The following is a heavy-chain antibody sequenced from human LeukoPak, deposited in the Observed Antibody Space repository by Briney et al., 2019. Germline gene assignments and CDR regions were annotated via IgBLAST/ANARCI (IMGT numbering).Heavy chain of an antibody. D-gene: IGHD1-26*01. CDR3: ARGPRGGSYFVDY. Sequence: ASVKVSCKASGYTFTGYYMHWVRQAPGQGLEWMGWINPNSGGTNYAQKSQGRVTMTRDTSISTAYMELSRLRSDDTAVYYCARGPRGGSYFVDYWGQGTLVTVSS. J-gene: IGHJ4*02. V-gene: IGHV1-2*02. CDR2: INPNSGGT. CDR1: GYTFTGYY.